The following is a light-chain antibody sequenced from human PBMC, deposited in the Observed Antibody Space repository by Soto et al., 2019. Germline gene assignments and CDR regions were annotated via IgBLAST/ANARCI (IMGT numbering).Light chain of an antibody. CDR1: SSDVGGYNY. CDR3: SSYTTITTRV. CDR2: DVT. V-gene: IGLV2-14*01. J-gene: IGLJ1*01. Sequence: QSVLTQPASVSGSPGQSITISCTGTSSDVGGYNYVSWYQQYPGKAPKLMIYDVTVRPSGVSNRFSGSKSGNTASLTISGLQAEDEAVYYCSSYTTITTRVFGAGTKVTVL.